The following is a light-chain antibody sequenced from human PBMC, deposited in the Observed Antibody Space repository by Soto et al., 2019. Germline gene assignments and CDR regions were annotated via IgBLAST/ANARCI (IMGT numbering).Light chain of an antibody. CDR2: AVS. V-gene: IGKV2D-29*02. CDR1: QSLLHITGDTF. Sequence: VMTQTPLSLSVAPGQPASISCKSSQSLLHITGDTFLFWYLQQPGQSPQLLIYAVSTRVSGVPDRFSGSGSGTDFTLEISRVETDDVGIYYCMQSTQLPPTFGQGTRLEIK. CDR3: MQSTQLPPT. J-gene: IGKJ5*01.